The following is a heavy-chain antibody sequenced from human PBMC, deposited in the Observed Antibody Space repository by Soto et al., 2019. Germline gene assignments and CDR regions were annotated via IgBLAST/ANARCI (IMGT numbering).Heavy chain of an antibody. CDR2: IYPGDSDT. CDR3: ARQVEQQLVQWDYYYMDV. J-gene: IGHJ6*03. D-gene: IGHD6-13*01. CDR1: GYSFTSYW. V-gene: IGHV5-51*01. Sequence: PGESLKISCKGSGYSFTSYWIGWVRQMPGKGLEWMGIIYPGDSDTRYSPSFQGQVTISADKSISTAYLQWSSLKASDTAMYYCARQVEQQLVQWDYYYMDVWGKGTTVTVSS.